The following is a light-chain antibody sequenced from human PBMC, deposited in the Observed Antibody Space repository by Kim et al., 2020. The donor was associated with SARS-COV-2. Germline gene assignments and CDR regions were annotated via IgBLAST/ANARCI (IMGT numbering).Light chain of an antibody. CDR1: QSVLYNVNNENY. Sequence: TTNCKASQSVLYNVNNENYLAWFQQKPGQPPKLLIYWASIRESGVPERFSGSGSGTDFTLTISSLQAEDVAVYYCQQYHSGPRTFGQGTKVEIK. CDR3: QQYHSGPRT. V-gene: IGKV4-1*01. J-gene: IGKJ1*01. CDR2: WAS.